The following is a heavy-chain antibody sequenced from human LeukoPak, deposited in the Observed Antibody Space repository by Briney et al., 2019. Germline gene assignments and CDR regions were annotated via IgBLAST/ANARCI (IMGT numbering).Heavy chain of an antibody. Sequence: PSQTLSLTCSVSGASITSESYYWTWIRQPAGKGLEWIGRIYASGVTSYNPSLKTRLTMTLDTSKNQISLRLNSVTAADTAVYYCARGLRDNGDRFDYWGQGTLVPVSS. V-gene: IGHV4-61*02. CDR2: IYASGVT. D-gene: IGHD3-10*01. CDR3: ARGLRDNGDRFDY. CDR1: GASITSESYY. J-gene: IGHJ4*02.